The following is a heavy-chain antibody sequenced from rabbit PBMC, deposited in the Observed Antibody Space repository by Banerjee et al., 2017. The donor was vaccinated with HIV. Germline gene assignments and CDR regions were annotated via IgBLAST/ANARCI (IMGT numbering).Heavy chain of an antibody. Sequence: QEQLEESGGDLVQPEGSLTLTCKASGLDLSNSDWICWVRQAPGKGLEWIACIVAGSSGSTFYASWAKGRFTISKTSSTTVTLQMTSLTAADTATYFCAREVSGGTWYKGYALWGQGTLVTVS. D-gene: IGHD1-1*01. CDR2: IVAGSSGST. J-gene: IGHJ4*01. V-gene: IGHV1S45*01. CDR1: GLDLSNSDW. CDR3: AREVSGGTWYKGYAL.